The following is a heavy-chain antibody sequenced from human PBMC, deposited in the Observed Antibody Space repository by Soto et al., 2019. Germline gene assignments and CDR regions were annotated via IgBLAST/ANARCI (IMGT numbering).Heavy chain of an antibody. D-gene: IGHD5-12*01. J-gene: IGHJ6*02. Sequence: QMQLVQSGPEVKKPGTSVKVSCKASGFTFPSSAMQWVRQARGQRLEWIGRIVVGSGNTNYAQKFQERVTITRDMSTSTAYMELSSLRFEDTAVYYCAAGLVATIHYYNGMDVWGQGTTVTVSS. V-gene: IGHV1-58*02. CDR3: AAGLVATIHYYNGMDV. CDR1: GFTFPSSA. CDR2: IVVGSGNT.